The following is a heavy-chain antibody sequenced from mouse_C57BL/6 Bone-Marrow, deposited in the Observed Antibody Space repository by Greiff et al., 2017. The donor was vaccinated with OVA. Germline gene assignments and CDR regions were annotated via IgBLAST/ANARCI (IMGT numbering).Heavy chain of an antibody. Sequence: QVQLQQPGAELVRPGSSVKLSCKASGYTFTSYWMDWVKQRPGQGLEWIGNIYPADSETHYNQKFKDKATLTVDKSSSTAYMQLSSLTSEAAAVYCCAYGIYDWFADWGKGTLVTVSA. CDR3: AYGIYDWFAD. V-gene: IGHV1-61*01. CDR1: GYTFTSYW. J-gene: IGHJ3*01. D-gene: IGHD2-10*02. CDR2: IYPADSET.